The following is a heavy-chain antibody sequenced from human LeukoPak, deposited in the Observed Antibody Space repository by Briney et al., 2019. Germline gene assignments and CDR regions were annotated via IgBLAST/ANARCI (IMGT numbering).Heavy chain of an antibody. D-gene: IGHD3-10*01. CDR1: GGSISSYY. CDR3: ARAVAMNYYGSGSYYNVLEV. V-gene: IGHV4-59*12. J-gene: IGHJ4*02. CDR2: IYNNGNT. Sequence: SETLSLTCTVSGGSISSYYWSWLRQPRGKGLEWIGYIYNNGNTNYNPSLKSRVTISVDTSKNQFSLKLSSVTAADTAVYYCARAVAMNYYGSGSYYNVLEVWGQGTLVTVSS.